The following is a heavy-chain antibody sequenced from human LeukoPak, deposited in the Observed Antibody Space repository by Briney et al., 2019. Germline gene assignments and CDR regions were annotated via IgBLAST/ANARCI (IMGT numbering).Heavy chain of an antibody. Sequence: PGGSLRLSCAASGFTFSSYSMNWVRQAPGKGLEWVSGISGSGGSTYYADSVKGRFTISRDNSKNTLYLQMNSLRAEDTAAYYCAKVRGPYSSSLSQGYYFDYWGQGSLVTVSS. V-gene: IGHV3-23*01. D-gene: IGHD6-13*01. CDR2: ISGSGGST. CDR1: GFTFSSYS. CDR3: AKVRGPYSSSLSQGYYFDY. J-gene: IGHJ4*02.